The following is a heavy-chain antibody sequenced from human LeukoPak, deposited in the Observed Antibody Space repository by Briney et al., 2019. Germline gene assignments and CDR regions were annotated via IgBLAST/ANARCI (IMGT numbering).Heavy chain of an antibody. D-gene: IGHD6-19*01. CDR1: GFSVSSNY. CDR3: AKEEGSSGWFDY. V-gene: IGHV3-66*02. J-gene: IGHJ5*01. Sequence: GSLRLSFAASGFSVSSNYMNWVRQAPGKGLEWVSVIYSGGNTYYADSVKGRFTISRDNSRNTLFLQMNSLRPEDTAVYYCAKEEGSSGWFDYWGQGTLVTVSS. CDR2: IYSGGNT.